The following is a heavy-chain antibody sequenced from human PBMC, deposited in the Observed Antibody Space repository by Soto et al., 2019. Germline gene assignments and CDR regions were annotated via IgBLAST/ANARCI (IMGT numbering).Heavy chain of an antibody. J-gene: IGHJ4*02. D-gene: IGHD5-12*01. CDR1: GGSVSSGSYY. CDR2: IYYSGST. V-gene: IGHV4-61*01. CDR3: ARDGGWLQLGY. Sequence: QVQLQESGPGLVKPSETLSLTCTVSGGSVSSGSYYWSWIRQPPGKGLEWIGYIYYSGSTNYNPSRKSRVTISVDTSKNQFSLKLSSVTAADTAVYYCARDGGWLQLGYWGQGTLVTVSS.